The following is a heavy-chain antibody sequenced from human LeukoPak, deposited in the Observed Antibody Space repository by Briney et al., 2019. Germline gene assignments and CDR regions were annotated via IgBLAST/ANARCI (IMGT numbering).Heavy chain of an antibody. D-gene: IGHD6-19*01. V-gene: IGHV4-59*01. CDR2: IYYSGST. J-gene: IGHJ4*02. CDR3: ARVYSSGWYYFDY. CDR1: GGSLSSYY. Sequence: SETLSLTCTVSGGSLSSYYWSWIRQPPGKGLEWIGYIYYSGSTNYNPSLKSRVTISVDTSKNQFSLKLSSVTAADTAVYYCARVYSSGWYYFDYWGQGTLVTVSS.